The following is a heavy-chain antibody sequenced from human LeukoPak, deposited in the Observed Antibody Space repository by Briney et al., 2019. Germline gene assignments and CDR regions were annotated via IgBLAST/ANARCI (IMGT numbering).Heavy chain of an antibody. J-gene: IGHJ4*02. CDR2: IWYDGSNK. Sequence: GGSLRLSCAASGFTFSSYGMHWVRQAPGKGLEWVAGIWYDGSNKYFADSVKGRFTISRDNSKNTLYLQMNSLRAEDTAVYYCARDSAIFGVVNYYFDYWGQGTLVTVSS. V-gene: IGHV3-33*01. CDR3: ARDSAIFGVVNYYFDY. CDR1: GFTFSSYG. D-gene: IGHD3-3*01.